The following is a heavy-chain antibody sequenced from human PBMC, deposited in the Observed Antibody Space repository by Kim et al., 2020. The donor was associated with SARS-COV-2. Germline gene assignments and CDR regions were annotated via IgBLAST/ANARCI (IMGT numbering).Heavy chain of an antibody. V-gene: IGHV4-59*13. CDR2: IYFTGTT. Sequence: SETLSLTCTVSGGSLSSYYWSCIRQPPGKGLEWIGYIYFTGTTNYSPSLKSRVTMSLGTSINEFSLKLKSVTAADTAVYFCARGNVEGASFDPRGPGLL. D-gene: IGHD1-26*01. CDR1: GGSLSSYY. CDR3: ARGNVEGASFDP. J-gene: IGHJ5*02.